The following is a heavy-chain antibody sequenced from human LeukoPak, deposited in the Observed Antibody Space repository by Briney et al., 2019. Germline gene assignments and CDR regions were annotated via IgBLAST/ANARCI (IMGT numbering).Heavy chain of an antibody. J-gene: IGHJ4*02. CDR3: ARLIHSSSWYYFDY. CDR2: IYTSGST. Sequence: SETLSLTCTVSGGSISSYYWSWIRQPAGKGREWIGRIYTSGSTNYNPSLKSRVTMSVDTSKNQFSLKLSSVTAADTAVYYCARLIHSSSWYYFDYWGQGTLVTVSS. V-gene: IGHV4-4*07. D-gene: IGHD6-13*01. CDR1: GGSISSYY.